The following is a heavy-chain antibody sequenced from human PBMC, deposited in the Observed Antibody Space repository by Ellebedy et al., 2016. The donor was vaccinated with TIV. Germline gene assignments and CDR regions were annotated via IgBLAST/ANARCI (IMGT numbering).Heavy chain of an antibody. D-gene: IGHD6-19*01. V-gene: IGHV4-31*03. Sequence: LRLSCTVSGGSISSGGYYWSWIRQHPGKGLEWIGYIYYSGSTYYNPSLNSRVTISVDTSKNQFSLKLSSVTAADTAVYYCARGESSGWYGGAFDIWGQGTMVTVSS. CDR3: ARGESSGWYGGAFDI. J-gene: IGHJ3*02. CDR2: IYYSGST. CDR1: GGSISSGGYY.